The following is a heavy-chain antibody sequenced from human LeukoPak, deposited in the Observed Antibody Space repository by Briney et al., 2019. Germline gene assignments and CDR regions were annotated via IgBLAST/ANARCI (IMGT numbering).Heavy chain of an antibody. V-gene: IGHV3-9*01. J-gene: IGHJ3*01. CDR2: MSWNSDSI. D-gene: IGHD2-15*01. CDR3: ASGPRIASDF. Sequence: GGSLRLSCAASGFTFYDYIMHWVRQAPGKGLEWVSGMSWNSDSIDYADSVKGGLTISRDNYKNTLYLQISRLIAEDKTVCDCASGPRIASDFWGQGTLVTVSS. CDR1: GFTFYDYI.